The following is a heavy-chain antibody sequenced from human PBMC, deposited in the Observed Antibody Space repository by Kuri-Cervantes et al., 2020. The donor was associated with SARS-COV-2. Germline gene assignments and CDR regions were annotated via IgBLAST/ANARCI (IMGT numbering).Heavy chain of an antibody. CDR2: VSSSGSTI. J-gene: IGHJ4*02. V-gene: IGHV3-48*04. CDR1: GFTFSGHW. Sequence: GGSLRLSCAASGFTFSGHWIHWVRQAPGKGLEWVSYVSSSGSTIYYADPVKGRFTISRDNAKNSLYLQMNSLRAEDTAVYYCARREKAYYYDSSGYYGYWGQGTLVTVSS. D-gene: IGHD3-22*01. CDR3: ARREKAYYYDSSGYYGY.